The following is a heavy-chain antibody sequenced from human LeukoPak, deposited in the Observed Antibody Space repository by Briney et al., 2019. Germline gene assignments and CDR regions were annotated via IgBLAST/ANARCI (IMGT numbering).Heavy chain of an antibody. CDR2: LASGSQT. CDR3: VREARGYHYTYFDY. J-gene: IGHJ4*02. Sequence: GGSLRLSCTASGFTLGRHDMHWVRQTTGEGLEWVAALASGSQTFYAGSVKGRFTISREDAKNSLYLQMNSLRAGDTAVYYCVREARGYHYTYFDYWGQGTLVTVSS. CDR1: GFTLGRHD. V-gene: IGHV3-13*01. D-gene: IGHD5-18*01.